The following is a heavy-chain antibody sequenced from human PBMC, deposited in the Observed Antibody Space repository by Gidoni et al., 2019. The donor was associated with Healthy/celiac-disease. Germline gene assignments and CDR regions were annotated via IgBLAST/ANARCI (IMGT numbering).Heavy chain of an antibody. Sequence: EVQLLESGGGLVQPGGSLRLSCAASGFTFSSHAMRWVRQAPGKGLEWVSAISGSGGSTYYADSVKGRFTISRDNSKNTLYLQMNSLRAEDTAVYYCAKDNRPRITMVRGVIIPLHIWGQGTMVTVSS. CDR3: AKDNRPRITMVRGVIIPLHI. V-gene: IGHV3-23*01. J-gene: IGHJ3*02. CDR1: GFTFSSHA. D-gene: IGHD3-10*01. CDR2: ISGSGGST.